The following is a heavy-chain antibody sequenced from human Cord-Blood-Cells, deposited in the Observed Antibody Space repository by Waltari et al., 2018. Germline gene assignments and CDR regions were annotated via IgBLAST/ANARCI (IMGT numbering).Heavy chain of an antibody. D-gene: IGHD1-7*01. CDR2: IKQDGSEK. Sequence: EVQLVESGGGLVQPGGSLRLSCAASGFTFSSYWMSWVRQAPGKGVEGVANIKQDGSEKDNVDSVKGRFTISRDNAKNSLYLQMNSLRAEDTAVYYCATTGNYDAFDIWGQGTMVTVSS. CDR1: GFTFSSYW. V-gene: IGHV3-7*01. J-gene: IGHJ3*02. CDR3: ATTGNYDAFDI.